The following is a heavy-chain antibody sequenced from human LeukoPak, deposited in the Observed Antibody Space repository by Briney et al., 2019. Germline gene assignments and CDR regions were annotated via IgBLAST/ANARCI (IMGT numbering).Heavy chain of an antibody. Sequence: QPGGSLRLSCAASGFTFSSYAMHWVRQAPGKGLEWVAVISYDGSNKYYADSVKGRFTISRDDSKNTLYLQMNSLRAEDTAVYYCAREQYYYDSSGYYPDYWGQGTLVTVSS. V-gene: IGHV3-30*04. CDR3: AREQYYYDSSGYYPDY. D-gene: IGHD3-22*01. J-gene: IGHJ4*02. CDR2: ISYDGSNK. CDR1: GFTFSSYA.